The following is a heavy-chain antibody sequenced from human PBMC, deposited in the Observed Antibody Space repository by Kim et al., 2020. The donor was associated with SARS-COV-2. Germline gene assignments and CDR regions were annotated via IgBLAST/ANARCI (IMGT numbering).Heavy chain of an antibody. CDR3: AREVGESYGLDY. CDR2: IYYSGST. D-gene: IGHD5-18*01. V-gene: IGHV4-39*02. CDR1: GGSISSSSYY. J-gene: IGHJ4*02. Sequence: SETLSLTCTVSGGSISSSSYYWGWIRQPPGKGLEWIGSIYYSGSTYYNPSLKSRVTISVDTSKNQFSLKLSSVTAADTAVYYCAREVGESYGLDYWGQGTLVTVSS.